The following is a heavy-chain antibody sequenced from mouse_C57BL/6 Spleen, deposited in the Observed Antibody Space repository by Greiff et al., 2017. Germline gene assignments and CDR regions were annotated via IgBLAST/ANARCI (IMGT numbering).Heavy chain of an antibody. Sequence: VQLQQSGPGLVQPSQSLSITCTVSGFSLTSYGVHWVRQSPGKGLEWLGVIWSGGSTDYNAAFISRLSISKDNSKSQVFFKMNSLQADDTAIYYCAIITTVVVRDAMDYWGQGTSVTVSS. D-gene: IGHD1-1*01. V-gene: IGHV2-2*01. CDR3: AIITTVVVRDAMDY. CDR2: IWSGGST. CDR1: GFSLTSYG. J-gene: IGHJ4*01.